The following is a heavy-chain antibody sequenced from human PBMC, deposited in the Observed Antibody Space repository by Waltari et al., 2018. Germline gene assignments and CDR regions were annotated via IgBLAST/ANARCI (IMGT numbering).Heavy chain of an antibody. CDR3: TRRVLAAGTTAYYYYTDV. D-gene: IGHD1-7*01. Sequence: EVQLVESGGGLVQPGGSLRLSCAASGFTFSSYWMSWVRQAPGKGLEWVANMKRDGSEKRAEDSVKGRFTISRDNAKNSLFLQMNSLRDEDSAVYYCTRRVLAAGTTAYYYYTDVWGKGTTVTISS. V-gene: IGHV3-7*01. J-gene: IGHJ6*03. CDR2: MKRDGSEK. CDR1: GFTFSSYW.